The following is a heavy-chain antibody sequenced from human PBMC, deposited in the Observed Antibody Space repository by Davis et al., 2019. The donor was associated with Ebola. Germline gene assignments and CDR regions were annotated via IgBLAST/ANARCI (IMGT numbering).Heavy chain of an antibody. CDR1: GGSISSRNW. D-gene: IGHD2-2*01. Sequence: PSETLSLTCAVYGGSISSRNWWSWVRPPPGRGLECIGEIYHSGSTNDNPSLKSRVTISVDKSKNQFSLKLSSVTAADTAVYYCAREVTVVVPAAYYFDYWGQGTLVTVSS. J-gene: IGHJ4*02. CDR3: AREVTVVVPAAYYFDY. CDR2: IYHSGST. V-gene: IGHV4-4*02.